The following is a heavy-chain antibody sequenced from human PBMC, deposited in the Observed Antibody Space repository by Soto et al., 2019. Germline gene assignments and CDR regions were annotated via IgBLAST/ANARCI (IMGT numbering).Heavy chain of an antibody. Sequence: GGSLRLSCAASGFTFSSYAMHWVRQAPGKGLEWVAVISYDGSNKYYADSVKGRFTISRDNSKNTLYLQMNSLRAEDTAVYYCARDRVANGMDVWGQGTTVTVSS. D-gene: IGHD5-12*01. J-gene: IGHJ6*02. CDR3: ARDRVANGMDV. CDR2: ISYDGSNK. CDR1: GFTFSSYA. V-gene: IGHV3-30-3*01.